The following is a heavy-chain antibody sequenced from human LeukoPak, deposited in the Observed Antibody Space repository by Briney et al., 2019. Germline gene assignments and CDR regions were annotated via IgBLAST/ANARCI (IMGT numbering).Heavy chain of an antibody. CDR1: GYSFTSYW. J-gene: IGHJ6*03. CDR2: IYPGDSDT. V-gene: IGHV5-51*01. D-gene: IGHD6-19*01. Sequence: GESLKISCKGSGYSFTSYWIGWVRQMPGKGLEWMGIIYPGDSDTRNSPSFQGQVPISADKSISTPYLQWSSLKASDTAMYYCAISHPSPPGGYSSGWPNIYYMDVWGKGTTVTVSS. CDR3: AISHPSPPGGYSSGWPNIYYMDV.